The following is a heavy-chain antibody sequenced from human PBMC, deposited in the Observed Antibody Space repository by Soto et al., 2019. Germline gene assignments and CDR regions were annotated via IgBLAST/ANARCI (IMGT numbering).Heavy chain of an antibody. CDR1: GFTFSTSP. J-gene: IGHJ4*02. CDR3: AKAGKTTVTTEFDY. CDR2: ISGSGGST. V-gene: IGHV3-23*01. Sequence: PGGSLRLSCAASGFTFSTSPMTWVRQAPGKGLEWVSLISGSGGSTYYADSVKGRFTISRDNSKNMLFVQMNSLRVEDTAVYYCAKAGKTTVTTEFDYWGQGTLVTVSS. D-gene: IGHD4-17*01.